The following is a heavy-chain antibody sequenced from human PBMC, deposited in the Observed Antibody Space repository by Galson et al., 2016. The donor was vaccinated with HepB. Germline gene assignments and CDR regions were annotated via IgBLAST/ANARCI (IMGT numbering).Heavy chain of an antibody. Sequence: SVKVSCKASGYTFTSFYMHWVRQAPGQGLEWMGIINPSGGSTTYAQKFQGRVTMTRDTSTSTFYMELSSLRSDDTAAYYCARVGRVDYYDSSDYWGQGTLVTVSS. V-gene: IGHV1-46*01. J-gene: IGHJ4*02. CDR3: ARVGRVDYYDSSDY. CDR1: GYTFTSFY. D-gene: IGHD3-22*01. CDR2: INPSGGST.